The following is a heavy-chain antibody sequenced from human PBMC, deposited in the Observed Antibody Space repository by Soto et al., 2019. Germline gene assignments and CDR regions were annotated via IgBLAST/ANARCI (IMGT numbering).Heavy chain of an antibody. CDR3: ARGGLYCSGGSCYYYYGMDV. D-gene: IGHD2-15*01. V-gene: IGHV4-30-2*01. CDR2: IYHSGST. J-gene: IGHJ6*02. Sequence: SETLSLTCAVSGGSISSGGYSWSWIPQPPGKGLEWIGYIYHSGSTYYNPSLKSRVTISVDRSKNQFSLKLSSVTAADTAVYYCARGGLYCSGGSCYYYYGMDVWGQGTTVTVSS. CDR1: GGSISSGGYS.